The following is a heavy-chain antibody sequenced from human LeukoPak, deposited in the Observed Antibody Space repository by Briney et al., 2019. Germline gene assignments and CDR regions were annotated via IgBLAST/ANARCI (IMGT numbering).Heavy chain of an antibody. D-gene: IGHD2-2*01. V-gene: IGHV4-34*01. CDR1: GGSSSGYY. CDR3: ARLEKVVPAAMEVGAFDY. CDR2: INHSGST. J-gene: IGHJ4*02. Sequence: PSETLSLTCAVYGGSSSGYYWSWIRQPPGKGLEWIGEINHSGSTNYNPSLKSRVTISVDTSKNQFSLKLSSVTAADTAVYYCARLEKVVPAAMEVGAFDYWGQGTLVTVSS.